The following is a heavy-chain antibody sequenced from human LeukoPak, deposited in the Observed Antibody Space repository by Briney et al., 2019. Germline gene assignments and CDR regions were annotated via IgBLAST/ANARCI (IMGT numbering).Heavy chain of an antibody. CDR1: GFTVSSSY. Sequence: QAGGSLRLSCAASGFTVSSSYMTWVRQAPGKGLEWVSIIYSSGYAYYADSVKGRFTISRDNSKNTLYLQMLSLRVEDTAVYHCARVSGELLSSYYFYMDVWCKGTTVTVSS. CDR2: IYSSGYA. V-gene: IGHV3-66*02. CDR3: ARVSGELLSSYYFYMDV. D-gene: IGHD1-7*01. J-gene: IGHJ6*03.